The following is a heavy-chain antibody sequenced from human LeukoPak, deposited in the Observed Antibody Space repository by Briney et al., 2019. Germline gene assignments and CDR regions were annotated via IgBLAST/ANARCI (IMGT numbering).Heavy chain of an antibody. V-gene: IGHV4-34*01. CDR2: INHSGST. CDR3: ARYYYDRSGYLRGFDY. D-gene: IGHD3-22*01. J-gene: IGHJ4*02. CDR1: GGSFSGYY. Sequence: SETLSLTCAVYGGSFSGYYWSWIRQPPGKGLEWIGEINHSGSTNYNPSLKSRVTISVDTSKNQFSLKLSSVTAADTAEYYCARYYYDRSGYLRGFDYWGQGTLVTVSS.